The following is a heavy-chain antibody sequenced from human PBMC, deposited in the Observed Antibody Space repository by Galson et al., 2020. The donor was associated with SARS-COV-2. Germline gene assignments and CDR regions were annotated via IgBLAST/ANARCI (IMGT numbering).Heavy chain of an antibody. CDR3: ARGEKGYTYGYDAFDI. Sequence: ASETLSLTCTVSGGSISSGGYYWSWLRQHPGKGLEWIGYIYYTGNIYYNPSLESRVTISVDTSKNLLSLILSSVTAADTAVYYCARGEKGYTYGYDAFDIWGQGTVVAVSS. D-gene: IGHD5-18*01. CDR1: GGSISSGGYY. CDR2: IYYTGNI. J-gene: IGHJ3*02. V-gene: IGHV4-31*03.